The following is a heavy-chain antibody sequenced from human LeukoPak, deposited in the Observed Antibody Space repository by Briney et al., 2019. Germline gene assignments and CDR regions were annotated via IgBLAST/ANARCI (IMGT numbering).Heavy chain of an antibody. CDR2: IIPIFGTA. Sequence: EASVKLSCKASGGTLSSYAISWVRQAPGQGLEWMGRIIPIFGTANYAQKFQGRVTITTDESTSTAYMELSSLRSEDTAVYYCARGSVATTVFDYWGQGTLVTVSS. CDR3: ARGSVATTVFDY. J-gene: IGHJ4*02. V-gene: IGHV1-69*05. D-gene: IGHD1-26*01. CDR1: GGTLSSYA.